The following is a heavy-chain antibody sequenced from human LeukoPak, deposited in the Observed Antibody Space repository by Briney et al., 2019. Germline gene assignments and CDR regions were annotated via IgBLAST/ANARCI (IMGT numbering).Heavy chain of an antibody. J-gene: IGHJ4*02. V-gene: IGHV4-39*01. CDR3: ASWGMREMATKVDY. Sequence: SETLSLTCTVSGGSISSTTYFWDWIRQPPGKGLEWIGSIYYSGSSNDNPSLKSRITISVDTSKNQFSLELTSVTAADTAVYYCASWGMREMATKVDYWGQGTLVTVSS. CDR1: GGSISSTTYF. CDR2: IYYSGSS. D-gene: IGHD5-24*01.